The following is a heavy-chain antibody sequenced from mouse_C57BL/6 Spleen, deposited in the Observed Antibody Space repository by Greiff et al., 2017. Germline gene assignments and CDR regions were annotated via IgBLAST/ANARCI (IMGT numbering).Heavy chain of an antibody. CDR3: ARGPLYYGSSSYAMDY. D-gene: IGHD1-1*01. CDR1: GYTFTTYP. CDR2: FHPYNDDT. Sequence: QVQLQQSGAELVKPGASVKMSCKASGYTFTTYPIEWMKQNHGKSLEWIGNFHPYNDDTKYNEKFKGKATLTVEKSSSTVYLELSRLTSDDSAVYYGARGPLYYGSSSYAMDYWGQGTSVTVSS. V-gene: IGHV1-47*01. J-gene: IGHJ4*01.